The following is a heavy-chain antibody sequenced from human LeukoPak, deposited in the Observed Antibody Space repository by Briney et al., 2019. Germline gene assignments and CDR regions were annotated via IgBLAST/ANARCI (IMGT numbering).Heavy chain of an antibody. Sequence: PSKTLSLTCAVYGGSFSGYYWSWIRQPPGKGLEWIGEINHSGSTNYNPSLKSRVTISVDTSKNQFSLKLSSVTAADTAVYYCARGVVIAPQTFDYWGQGTLVTVSS. CDR2: INHSGST. CDR3: ARGVVIAPQTFDY. J-gene: IGHJ4*02. CDR1: GGSFSGYY. V-gene: IGHV4-34*01. D-gene: IGHD2-21*01.